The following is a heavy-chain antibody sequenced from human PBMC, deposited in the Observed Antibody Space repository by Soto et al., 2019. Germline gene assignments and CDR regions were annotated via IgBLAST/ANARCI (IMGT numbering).Heavy chain of an antibody. J-gene: IGHJ6*02. Sequence: GESLKISCKGSGYSFTSYWISWARQMPGKGLEWMGRIDPSDSYTNYSPSFQGHVNISADKSISTAYLQWSSLKASDTAMYYCARLNKYYYYYGMDVWGQGTTVTVSS. CDR3: ARLNKYYYYYGMDV. CDR2: IDPSDSYT. V-gene: IGHV5-10-1*01. CDR1: GYSFTSYW.